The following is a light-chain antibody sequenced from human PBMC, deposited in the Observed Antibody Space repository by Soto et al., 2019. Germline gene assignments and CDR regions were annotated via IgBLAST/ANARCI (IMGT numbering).Light chain of an antibody. Sequence: EIVLTQSPVTLSLSPGERATLSCRASQTVSSSYLAWYQQKPGQAPRLLIYGASSRATGIPDRFSGSGSGTDFSLTISRLEPEDFAVHYCQHYGSSPKTFGQGTKVDIK. CDR1: QTVSSSY. V-gene: IGKV3-20*01. CDR3: QHYGSSPKT. J-gene: IGKJ1*01. CDR2: GAS.